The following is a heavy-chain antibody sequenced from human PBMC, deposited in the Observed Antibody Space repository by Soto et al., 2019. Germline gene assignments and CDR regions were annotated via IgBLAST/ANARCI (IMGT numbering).Heavy chain of an antibody. CDR2: ISGSGGST. D-gene: IGHD1-26*01. Sequence: EVQLLESGGGLVQPGGSLRLSCEASGFTFSSYPMSWVRQAPGKGLEWVSAISGSGGSTYYADSVKGRFTISRDNSKNTLYLQMNSLRAEDTAVYYCAKSGPTNPTRGLGSYLNYWGQGTLVTVSS. CDR3: AKSGPTNPTRGLGSYLNY. V-gene: IGHV3-23*01. CDR1: GFTFSSYP. J-gene: IGHJ4*02.